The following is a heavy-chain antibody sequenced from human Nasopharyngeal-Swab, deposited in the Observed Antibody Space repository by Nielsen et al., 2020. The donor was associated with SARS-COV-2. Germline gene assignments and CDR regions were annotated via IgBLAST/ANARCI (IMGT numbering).Heavy chain of an antibody. J-gene: IGHJ4*02. D-gene: IGHD3-3*01. CDR1: GYTFTSYA. Sequence: ASVKVSCKASGYTFTSYAMHWVRQAPGQRLEWMGWINAGNGNTKYSQKFQGRVTMTRNTSISTAYMELSSLRSEDTAVYYCARGRDTIFGVVITNFDYGGQGTLVTVSS. CDR3: ARGRDTIFGVVITNFDY. CDR2: INAGNGNT. V-gene: IGHV1-3*01.